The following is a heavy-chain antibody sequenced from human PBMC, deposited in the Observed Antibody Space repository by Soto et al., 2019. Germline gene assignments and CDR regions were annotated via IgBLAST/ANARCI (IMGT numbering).Heavy chain of an antibody. CDR1: GFTFSSYS. CDR2: ISSSSSSTI. CDR3: ARDGVGPYYYYYGMDV. J-gene: IGHJ6*02. V-gene: IGHV3-48*02. D-gene: IGHD1-26*01. Sequence: PGGSLRLSCAASGFTFSSYSMNWVRQAAGKGLEWVSYISSSSSSTIYYADSVKGRFTISRDNAKNSLYLQMNSLRDEDTAVYYCARDGVGPYYYYYGMDVWGQGTTVTVSS.